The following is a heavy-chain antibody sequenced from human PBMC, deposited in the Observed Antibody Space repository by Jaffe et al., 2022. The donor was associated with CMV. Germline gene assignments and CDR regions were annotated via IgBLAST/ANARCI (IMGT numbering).Heavy chain of an antibody. V-gene: IGHV1-18*01. J-gene: IGHJ6*02. CDR3: AAHGLRFLEWLPPADYYYYGMDV. CDR1: GYTFTSYG. D-gene: IGHD3-3*01. CDR2: ISAYNGNT. Sequence: QVQLVQSGAEVKKPGASVKVSCKASGYTFTSYGISWVRQAPGQGLEWMGWISAYNGNTNYAQKLQGRVTMTTDTSTSTAYMELRSLRSDDTAVYYCAAHGLRFLEWLPPADYYYYGMDVWGQGTTVTVSS.